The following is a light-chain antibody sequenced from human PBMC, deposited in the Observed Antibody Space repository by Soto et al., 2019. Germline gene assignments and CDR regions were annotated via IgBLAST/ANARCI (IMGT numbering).Light chain of an antibody. V-gene: IGKV1-6*01. CDR2: AAS. CDR3: LQDYHYPRT. J-gene: IGKJ2*01. Sequence: AIQLTQSPSFLSASVGDRVTITCRASQGITTDLGWYQQKPGKAPKPLIYAASNLQSGVPSRFSGSGSGTDFTLTISSLQPEDFATYYCLQDYHYPRTFGQGTKVDIK. CDR1: QGITTD.